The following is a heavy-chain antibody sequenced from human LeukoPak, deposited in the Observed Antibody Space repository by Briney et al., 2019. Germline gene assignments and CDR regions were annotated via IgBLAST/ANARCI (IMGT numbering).Heavy chain of an antibody. CDR1: GFTFSSYW. V-gene: IGHV3-7*01. CDR2: IKQDGSEK. CDR3: ARDQTDFWSGYYDAFDI. D-gene: IGHD3-3*01. Sequence: PGGSLRLSCAASGFTFSSYWMSWVRQAPGKGLEWVANIKQDGSEKYYVDSVKGRFTISRDNAKNSLYLQMNSLRAEDTAVYYCARDQTDFWSGYYDAFDIWGQGTMVTVSS. J-gene: IGHJ3*02.